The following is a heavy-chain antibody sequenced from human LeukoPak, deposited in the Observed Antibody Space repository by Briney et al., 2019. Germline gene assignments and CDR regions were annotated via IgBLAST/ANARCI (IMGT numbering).Heavy chain of an antibody. Sequence: ASVKVSCKASGYTFTSYGISWVRQAPGQGLEWMGWISAYNGNTNYAQKFQGRVTITTDESTSTAYMELSSLRSEDTAVYYCARVVPAATSTWYFDYWGQGTLVTVSS. J-gene: IGHJ4*02. CDR3: ARVVPAATSTWYFDY. D-gene: IGHD2-2*01. CDR2: ISAYNGNT. V-gene: IGHV1-18*01. CDR1: GYTFTSYG.